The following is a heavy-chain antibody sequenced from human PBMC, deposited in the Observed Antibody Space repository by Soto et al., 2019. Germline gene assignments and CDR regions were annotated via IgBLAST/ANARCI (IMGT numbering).Heavy chain of an antibody. Sequence: PSETLSLTCTVSGVSINNYHWSWIRQPPGKGLEWIGYIYSGNTNYNPSLKSRVTISLDTSKSQFSLRLTSVTAADTAVYYCARHKLDYLARDVFDIWGQGTMVTVSS. J-gene: IGHJ3*02. V-gene: IGHV4-59*08. CDR1: GVSINNYH. CDR3: ARHKLDYLARDVFDI. CDR2: IYSGNT. D-gene: IGHD3-10*01.